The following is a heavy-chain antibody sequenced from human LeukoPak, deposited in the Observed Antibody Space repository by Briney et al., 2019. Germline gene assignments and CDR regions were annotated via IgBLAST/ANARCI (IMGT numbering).Heavy chain of an antibody. CDR2: ISGSGGST. D-gene: IGHD2-2*01. CDR1: GFTFSSYA. V-gene: IGHV3-23*01. CDR3: AKGEIVVPAAIKLYYFDY. Sequence: PGGSLRLSCAASGFTFSSYAMSWVRQAPGKGLEWVSAISGSGGSTYYADSVKGRFTISRDNSKNTLYLQMNSLRAEDTAVYYCAKGEIVVPAAIKLYYFDYWGQGTLVTVSS. J-gene: IGHJ4*02.